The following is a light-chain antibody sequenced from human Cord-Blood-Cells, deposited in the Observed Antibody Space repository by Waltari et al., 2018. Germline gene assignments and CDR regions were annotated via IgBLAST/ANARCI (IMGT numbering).Light chain of an antibody. V-gene: IGKV4-1*01. CDR1: QSVLYSSNNKNY. CDR3: QQYYSTPYT. J-gene: IGKJ2*01. CDR2: WAS. Sequence: DIVMTQSPDSLAVSLGERATINCKSSQSVLYSSNNKNYLAWYQQKPGQPHKLLIYWASTRESGFPDRFSGSGSVTDFTLTISSLQAEDVAVYYCQQYYSTPYTFGQGTKLEIK.